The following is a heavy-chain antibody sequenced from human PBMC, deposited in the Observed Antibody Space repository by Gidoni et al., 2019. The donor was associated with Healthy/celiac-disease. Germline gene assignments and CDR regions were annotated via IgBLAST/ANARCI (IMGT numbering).Heavy chain of an antibody. CDR3: ARTGPYYYYMDV. V-gene: IGHV4-59*01. J-gene: IGHJ6*03. CDR1: CGSISSYY. CDR2: IYYSGST. Sequence: QVQLQESGPGLVKPSETLSLTCTVSCGSISSYYWSWIRQPPGKGLEWIGYIYYSGSTNYNPSLKSRVTISVDTSKNQFSLKLSSVTAADTAVYYCARTGPYYYYMDVWGKGTTVTVSS.